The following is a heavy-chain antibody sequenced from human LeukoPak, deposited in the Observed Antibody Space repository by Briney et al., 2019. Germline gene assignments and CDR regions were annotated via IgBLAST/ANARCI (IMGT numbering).Heavy chain of an antibody. CDR3: AIEGDSLGYFDY. V-gene: IGHV3-66*01. Sequence: GGSLRLSCAASGFTFSSYSMNWVRQAPGKGLEWVSVIYNSGSTYYADSVKGRFIISRDNSKNTLFLQMNSLRAEDTAVYYCAIEGDSLGYFDYWGQGTLVTVSS. CDR2: IYNSGST. D-gene: IGHD2-21*02. CDR1: GFTFSSYS. J-gene: IGHJ4*02.